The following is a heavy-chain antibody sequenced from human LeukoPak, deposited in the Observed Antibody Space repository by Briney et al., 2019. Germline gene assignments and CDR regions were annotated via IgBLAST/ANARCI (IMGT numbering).Heavy chain of an antibody. V-gene: IGHV3-64*01. Sequence: GGSLRLSCAASGFTFSSYAMSWVRQAPGKGLEWVSAITNDGGTTFYANSVKGRFTISRDNSKNTLFLQMGSLRPEDMAVYYCARVDDFTYDFWGQGTLVTVSS. CDR3: ARVDDFTYDF. D-gene: IGHD2-2*03. CDR1: GFTFSSYA. CDR2: ITNDGGTT. J-gene: IGHJ4*02.